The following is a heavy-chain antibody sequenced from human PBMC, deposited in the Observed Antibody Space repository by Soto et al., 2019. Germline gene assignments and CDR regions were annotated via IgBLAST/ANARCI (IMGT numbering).Heavy chain of an antibody. J-gene: IGHJ5*02. CDR3: ARAIVVVGGGAYNWFDP. CDR1: GGTFSSYD. D-gene: IGHD2-21*01. CDR2: IISLFAIT. Sequence: QVQLVQSGAEVKKPGSSVKVSCKASGGTFSSYDISWVRQAPGQGLEWMGGIISLFAITNYAQKFQGRVTITADESTNKVYMGLGSLRSEDTAVYSCARAIVVVGGGAYNWFDPWGQGTLVTVSS. V-gene: IGHV1-69*01.